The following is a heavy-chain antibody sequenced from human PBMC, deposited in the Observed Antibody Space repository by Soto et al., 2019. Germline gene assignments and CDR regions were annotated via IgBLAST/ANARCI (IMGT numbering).Heavy chain of an antibody. CDR2: INPNSGGT. Sequence: ASVKVSCKASGYTFTGYYMHWVRQAPGQGLEWMGWINPNSGGTNYAQKFQGWVTMTRDTSISTAYMELSRLRSDDTAVYYCARVKYSGYDFGSAFFDYWGQGTLVTVS. CDR3: ARVKYSGYDFGSAFFDY. CDR1: GYTFTGYY. J-gene: IGHJ4*02. D-gene: IGHD5-12*01. V-gene: IGHV1-2*04.